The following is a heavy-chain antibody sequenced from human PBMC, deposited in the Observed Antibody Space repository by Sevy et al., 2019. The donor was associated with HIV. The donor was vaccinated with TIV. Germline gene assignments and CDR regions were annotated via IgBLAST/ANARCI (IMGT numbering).Heavy chain of an antibody. V-gene: IGHV3-64D*06. Sequence: GGSLRLSCSASGFIFSNYAMHWVRQAPGKGLEYVSGLSSHNACSTYYADSVNGRFTISRDNSKNTLSLQMTSPRTEDTAVYYCVKDRIETILWSKGDWFDPWGQGTLVTVSS. CDR3: VKDRIETILWSKGDWFDP. CDR2: LSSHNACST. CDR1: GFIFSNYA. J-gene: IGHJ5*02. D-gene: IGHD3-9*01.